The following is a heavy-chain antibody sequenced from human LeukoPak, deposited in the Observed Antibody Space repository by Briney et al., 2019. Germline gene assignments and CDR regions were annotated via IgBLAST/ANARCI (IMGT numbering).Heavy chain of an antibody. V-gene: IGHV1-24*01. Sequence: ASAKVSCKVSGYTLTESSMHWVRQAPGNGLEWMGGFDPEDGEPIYAQKIQGRVTMTEDTSVHTAYMELRSLRSEDTAVYYCVTDIRSGWRNYWGQGTLITVSS. CDR2: FDPEDGEP. J-gene: IGHJ4*02. CDR1: GYTLTESS. D-gene: IGHD6-19*01. CDR3: VTDIRSGWRNY.